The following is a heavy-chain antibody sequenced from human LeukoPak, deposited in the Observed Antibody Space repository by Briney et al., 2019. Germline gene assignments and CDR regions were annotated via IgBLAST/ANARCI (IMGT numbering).Heavy chain of an antibody. CDR2: IYTSGST. V-gene: IGHV4-4*07. D-gene: IGHD3-22*01. J-gene: IGHJ5*02. CDR1: GGSISSYY. Sequence: SETLSLTCTVSGGSISSYYWSWIRQPAGTGLEWIGRIYTSGSTNYNPSLKSRVTMSVDTSKNQFSLKLSSVTAADTAVYYCARDYYDSSGYYLPLAGWFDPWGQGTLVTVSS. CDR3: ARDYYDSSGYYLPLAGWFDP.